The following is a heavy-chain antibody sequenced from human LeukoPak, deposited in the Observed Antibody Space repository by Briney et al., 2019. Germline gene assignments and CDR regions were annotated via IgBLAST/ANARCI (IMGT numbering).Heavy chain of an antibody. CDR3: ARDQVRLAARPVRWFDP. J-gene: IGHJ5*02. CDR1: GYTFTGYY. V-gene: IGHV1-2*02. Sequence: ASVKVSCKASGYTFTGYYMHWVRQAPGQGLEWVGWINPNSGGTNYAQKFQGRVTMTRDTSISTAYMELSRLRSDDTAVYYCARDQVRLAARPVRWFDPWGQGTLVTVSS. CDR2: INPNSGGT. D-gene: IGHD6-6*01.